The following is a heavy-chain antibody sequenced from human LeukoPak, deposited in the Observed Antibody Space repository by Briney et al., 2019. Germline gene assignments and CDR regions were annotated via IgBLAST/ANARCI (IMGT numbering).Heavy chain of an antibody. V-gene: IGHV3-30*02. CDR2: IQYDEGNK. Sequence: PGGSLRLSCVASGFPFSSHGMHWARQAPDKGLEWVSFIQYDEGNKFYADSVRGRFTISRDISKNTLYLQMNSLRAEDTAVYFRAKDNPVLDYWGQGTLVTVSS. CDR1: GFPFSSHG. CDR3: AKDNPVLDY. J-gene: IGHJ4*02. D-gene: IGHD3-10*02.